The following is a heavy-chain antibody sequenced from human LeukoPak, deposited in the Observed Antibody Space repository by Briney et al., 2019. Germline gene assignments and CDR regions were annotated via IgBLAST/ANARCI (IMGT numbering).Heavy chain of an antibody. J-gene: IGHJ4*02. Sequence: PGGSLRLSCATSTFTFSSYSMNWVRQAPGKGLEWVSYSEYSGTTSYYADSVKGRFTVSRDNAKNSLYLQMSSLSDEDTAVYYCARILGFTLDYWGQGTLVTVSS. CDR1: TFTFSSYS. CDR3: ARILGFTLDY. V-gene: IGHV3-48*02. CDR2: SEYSGTTS.